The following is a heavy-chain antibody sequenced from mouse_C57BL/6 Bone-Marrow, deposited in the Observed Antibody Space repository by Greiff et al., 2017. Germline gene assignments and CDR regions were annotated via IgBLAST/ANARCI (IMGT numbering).Heavy chain of an antibody. Sequence: VQLKESGAELVKPGASVKLSCTASGFNIKDYYMHWVKQRTEQGLEWIGRIDPEDGETKYAPKFQGKATITADTSSNTAYLQLSSLTSEDTAAYYCDSYYYGSSPFDYWGQGTTLTVSS. CDR1: GFNIKDYY. CDR3: DSYYYGSSPFDY. V-gene: IGHV14-2*01. D-gene: IGHD1-1*01. J-gene: IGHJ2*01. CDR2: IDPEDGET.